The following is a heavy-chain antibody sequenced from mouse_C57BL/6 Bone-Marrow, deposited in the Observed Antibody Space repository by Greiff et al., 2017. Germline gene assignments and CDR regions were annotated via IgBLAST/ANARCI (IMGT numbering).Heavy chain of an antibody. V-gene: IGHV5-17*01. Sequence: EVHLVESGGGLVKPGGSLKLSCAASGFTFSDYGMHWVRQAPEKGLEWVAYISSGSSTIYYADTVKGRFTISRDNAKNTLSLQMTSLRSEDTAMYYCARRWLLPYAMDYWGQGTSVTVSS. CDR1: GFTFSDYG. J-gene: IGHJ4*01. CDR3: ARRWLLPYAMDY. D-gene: IGHD2-3*01. CDR2: ISSGSSTI.